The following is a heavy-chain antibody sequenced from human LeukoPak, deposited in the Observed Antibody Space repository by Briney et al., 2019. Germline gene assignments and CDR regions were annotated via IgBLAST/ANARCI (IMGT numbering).Heavy chain of an antibody. CDR2: IRSRAYGGTT. V-gene: IGHV3-49*03. D-gene: IGHD3-22*01. CDR3: SRESGGRLDYYDSGRYVTAFDI. J-gene: IGHJ3*02. Sequence: GGSLRLSCTASGFTFGDYAMSWFRQAPGKGLEWVGFIRSRAYGGTTEYAASAKGRFSISREDSKSTAYLQMSSLKTEDTALYYCSRESGGRLDYYDSGRYVTAFDIWGQGTMVTVSS. CDR1: GFTFGDYA.